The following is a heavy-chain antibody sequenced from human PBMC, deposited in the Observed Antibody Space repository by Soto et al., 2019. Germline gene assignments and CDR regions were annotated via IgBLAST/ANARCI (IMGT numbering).Heavy chain of an antibody. J-gene: IGHJ6*02. V-gene: IGHV4-30-4*01. Sequence: QVQLQESGPGLVKPSQTLSLTCTVSGGSISSGDYYWSWIRQPPGKGLEWIGYIYYSGSTYYNPSLKSRVTISVDPSKNQFSLKLSSVTAADTAVYYCARDRPALNYYYYYGMDVWGQGTTVTVSS. CDR3: ARDRPALNYYYYYGMDV. CDR1: GGSISSGDYY. CDR2: IYYSGST.